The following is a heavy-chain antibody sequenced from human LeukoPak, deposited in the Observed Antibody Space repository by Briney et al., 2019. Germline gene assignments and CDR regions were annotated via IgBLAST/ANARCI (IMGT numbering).Heavy chain of an antibody. V-gene: IGHV4-34*01. J-gene: IGHJ3*02. CDR2: INHSEST. CDR3: ARGSGWYSWNAFDI. D-gene: IGHD6-19*01. CDR1: GGSFSGYY. Sequence: SETLSLTCAVYGGSFSGYYWSWIRQPPGKGLEWIGEINHSESTNYNPSLKSRVTISVDTSKNQFSLKLSSVTAADTAVYYCARGSGWYSWNAFDIWGQGTMVTVSS.